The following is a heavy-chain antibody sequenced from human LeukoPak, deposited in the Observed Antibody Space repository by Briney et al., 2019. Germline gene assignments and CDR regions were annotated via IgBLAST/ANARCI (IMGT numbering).Heavy chain of an antibody. CDR3: AILPVPVAGTLGLDY. CDR2: IRQDGREK. V-gene: IGHV3-7*03. Sequence: GGSLRLSCVAAGFSFSNYCMTWVRQAPGKGLEWVANIRQDGREKDYVDSVKGRLTISRDNAKNSLFLQMDNLRAEDRAVYYCAILPVPVAGTLGLDYWGQGTLVTVSS. CDR1: GFSFSNYC. J-gene: IGHJ4*02. D-gene: IGHD6-19*01.